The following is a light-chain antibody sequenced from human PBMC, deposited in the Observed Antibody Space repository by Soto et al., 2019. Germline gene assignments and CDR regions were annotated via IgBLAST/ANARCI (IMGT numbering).Light chain of an antibody. CDR2: AAS. V-gene: IGKV1-39*01. Sequence: DIQMTQSPSSLSASVGDRVTITCRASQSISSYLNWYQQKPGKAPKLLIYAASSLQSEVPSRFSGSGSGTEFTLTISSLQSEDFAVYYCEQYNNWPITFGQGTRLEIK. CDR1: QSISSY. CDR3: EQYNNWPIT. J-gene: IGKJ5*01.